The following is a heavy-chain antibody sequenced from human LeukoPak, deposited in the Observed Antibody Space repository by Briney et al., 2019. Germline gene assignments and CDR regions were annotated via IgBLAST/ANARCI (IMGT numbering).Heavy chain of an antibody. J-gene: IGHJ4*02. CDR3: ARDPYYSKFDY. CDR2: IKKDGSQT. Sequence: GGSLRLSCAASGFTFSNYWVTWVRQAPGKGLQWVATIKKDGSQTYYVDSVEGRFSISRDNAKNSLFLQINSLRAEDTAVYYCARDPYYSKFDYWGQGTLVTVSS. V-gene: IGHV3-7*03. D-gene: IGHD1-26*01. CDR1: GFTFSNYW.